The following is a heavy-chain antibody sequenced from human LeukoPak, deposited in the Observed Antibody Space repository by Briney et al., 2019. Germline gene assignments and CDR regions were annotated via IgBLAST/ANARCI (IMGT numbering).Heavy chain of an antibody. CDR1: GGSISSYY. Sequence: SETLSLTCTVSGGSISSYYWSWIRQPPGKGLEWIGYIYYSGSTNYNPSLKSRVTISVDTSKNQFSLKLSSVTAADTAVYYCASDGGYSSSWPYYYYGMDVWGQGTTVTVSS. V-gene: IGHV4-59*01. D-gene: IGHD6-13*01. CDR3: ASDGGYSSSWPYYYYGMDV. CDR2: IYYSGST. J-gene: IGHJ6*02.